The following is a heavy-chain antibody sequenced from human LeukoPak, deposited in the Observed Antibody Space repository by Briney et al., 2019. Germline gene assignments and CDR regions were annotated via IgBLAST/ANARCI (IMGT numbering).Heavy chain of an antibody. CDR1: GGSFSAYY. J-gene: IGHJ4*02. CDR3: ARSNWNYDGHFDY. V-gene: IGHV4-34*01. D-gene: IGHD1-7*01. CDR2: INHSGST. Sequence: SETLSLTCAVYGGSFSAYYWSWIRQPPGKGLEWIGEINHSGSTNYNPSLKSRVTISIDTSKNQFSLKLSSVTAADTAVYYCARSNWNYDGHFDYWGQGTLVTVSS.